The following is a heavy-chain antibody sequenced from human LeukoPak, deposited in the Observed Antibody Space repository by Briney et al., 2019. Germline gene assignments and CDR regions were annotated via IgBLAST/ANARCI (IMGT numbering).Heavy chain of an antibody. CDR1: GYTFTSYY. D-gene: IGHD6-19*01. Sequence: ASVKVSCKASGYTFTSYYMYWVRQAPGQGLEWMGVINPIGGSTSYAQKFQGRVTMTRDTSTRTVYMEVNSLRSEDTAVYYCARQGTYSSAIGMGYWGQGTLVTVSS. CDR3: ARQGTYSSAIGMGY. CDR2: INPIGGST. V-gene: IGHV1-46*01. J-gene: IGHJ4*02.